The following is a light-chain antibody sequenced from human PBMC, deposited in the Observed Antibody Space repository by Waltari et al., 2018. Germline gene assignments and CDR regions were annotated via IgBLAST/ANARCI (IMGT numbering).Light chain of an antibody. CDR3: QQGYDFPCT. J-gene: IGKJ4*01. CDR1: RDIANN. Sequence: IQMTQSPCSLSASIGDTVTITCRASRDIANNLNWYQQQSGKAPKLLSYRASSLQSGGPSRFSGSGSGTDFSLTISSLQPEDFATYYCQQGYDFPCTFGRGTKVEIK. CDR2: RAS. V-gene: IGKV1-6*02.